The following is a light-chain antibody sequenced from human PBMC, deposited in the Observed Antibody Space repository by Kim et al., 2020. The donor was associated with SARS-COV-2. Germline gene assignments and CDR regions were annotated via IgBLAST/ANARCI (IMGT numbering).Light chain of an antibody. CDR2: NTN. CDR3: VLYMASGVSV. CDR1: SGSVSTNSY. J-gene: IGLJ3*02. Sequence: GGTVTLTCGLSSGSVSTNSYPSWYQQTPGQAPRTLIYNTNTRSSGVPDRFSGSILGNKAALTITGAQADDESDYYCVLYMASGVSVFGGGTQLTVL. V-gene: IGLV8-61*01.